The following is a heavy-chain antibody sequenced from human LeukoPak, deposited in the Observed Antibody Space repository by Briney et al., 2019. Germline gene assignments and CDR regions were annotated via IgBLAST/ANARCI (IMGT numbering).Heavy chain of an antibody. D-gene: IGHD1-1*01. V-gene: IGHV4-39*07. CDR1: GGSISSSSYY. J-gene: IGHJ6*03. CDR3: ARDDYDWNIDRYYYMDV. Sequence: PSETLSLTCTVSGGSISSSSYYWGWIRQPPGKGLEWIGSIYYSGSTYYNPSLKSRVTISVDTTKNQFSLKLSSVTAADTAVYYCARDDYDWNIDRYYYMDVRGKGTTVTVSS. CDR2: IYYSGST.